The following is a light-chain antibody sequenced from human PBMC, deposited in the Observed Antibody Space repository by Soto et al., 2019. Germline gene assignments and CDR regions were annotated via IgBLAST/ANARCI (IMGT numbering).Light chain of an antibody. CDR2: GAS. V-gene: IGKV3-20*01. Sequence: ETVLTQSPGTLSLSPGERATLSCRASKTIRRNYLAWYRQTPGQAPRHLIYGASNRATGIADRFSGRGSGTDVTLIISRREPEDFALYYCQQYGSSPWTFGQGTKVEIK. J-gene: IGKJ1*01. CDR3: QQYGSSPWT. CDR1: KTIRRNY.